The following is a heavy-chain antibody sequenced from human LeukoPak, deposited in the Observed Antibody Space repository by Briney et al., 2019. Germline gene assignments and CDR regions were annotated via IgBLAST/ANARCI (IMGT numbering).Heavy chain of an antibody. D-gene: IGHD2-15*01. V-gene: IGHV3-23*01. J-gene: IGHJ1*01. CDR3: AKDNLPIRYCSGGSCYFPAEYFQH. CDR2: ISGNGGST. Sequence: GGSLRLSCAASGFTFSSYAMSWVRQAPGKGLEWVSAISGNGGSTYYADSVKGRFTISRDNSKNTLYLQMNSLRAEDTAVYYCAKDNLPIRYCSGGSCYFPAEYFQHWGQGTLVTVSS. CDR1: GFTFSSYA.